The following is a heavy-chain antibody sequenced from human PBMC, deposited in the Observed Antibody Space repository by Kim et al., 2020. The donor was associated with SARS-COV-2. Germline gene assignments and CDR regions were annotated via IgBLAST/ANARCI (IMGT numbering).Heavy chain of an antibody. CDR2: T. D-gene: IGHD3-10*01. CDR3: ASESGTYSADY. J-gene: IGHJ4*02. Sequence: TCNADSVKGRFTISRDNAKNTLYQQMNSLRAEDTAVYYCASESGTYSADYWGQGTLVTVSS. V-gene: IGHV3-74*01.